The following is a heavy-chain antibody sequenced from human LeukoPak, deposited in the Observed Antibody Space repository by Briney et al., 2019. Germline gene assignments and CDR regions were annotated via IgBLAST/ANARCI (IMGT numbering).Heavy chain of an antibody. D-gene: IGHD3-22*01. CDR3: AKDVGYYYDSSPDAFDI. CDR2: IKQDGSEK. CDR1: GFTFSTYW. V-gene: IGHV3-7*01. Sequence: GGSLRLSCAASGFTFSTYWMNWVRQAPGKGLEWVANIKQDGSEKYYVDSVKGRFTISRDNAKNSLYLQMNSLRAEDTAVYYCAKDVGYYYDSSPDAFDIWGQGTMVTVSS. J-gene: IGHJ3*02.